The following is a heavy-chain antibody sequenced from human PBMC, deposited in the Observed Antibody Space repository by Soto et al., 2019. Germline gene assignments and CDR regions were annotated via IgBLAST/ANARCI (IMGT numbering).Heavy chain of an antibody. Sequence: QVHLVESGGGVVQPGTSLRLSCAASGFTFSDHAMYWVRQAPGKGLEWVAVIWNDGIKKFYAESVRGRLTISRDNSKNILYLQINDLRVGDRGVYYCARDRESWIPRRGGVYGMDVWGQGTTVTVSS. V-gene: IGHV3-33*01. CDR1: GFTFSDHA. D-gene: IGHD5-18*01. CDR2: IWNDGIKK. CDR3: ARDRESWIPRRGGVYGMDV. J-gene: IGHJ6*02.